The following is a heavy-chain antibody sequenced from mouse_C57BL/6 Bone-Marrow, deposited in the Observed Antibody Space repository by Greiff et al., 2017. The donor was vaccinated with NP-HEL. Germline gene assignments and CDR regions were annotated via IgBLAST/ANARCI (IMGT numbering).Heavy chain of an antibody. J-gene: IGHJ4*01. CDR1: GFTFSDYG. V-gene: IGHV5-17*01. Sequence: EVLRVESGGGLVKPGGSLKLSCAASGFTFSDYGMHWVRQAPEKGLEWVAYISSGSSTIYYADTVKGRFTISRDNAKNTLFLQMTSLRSEDTAMYYCARYYGRGGYYYAMDYWGQGTSVTGSS. D-gene: IGHD1-1*01. CDR2: ISSGSSTI. CDR3: ARYYGRGGYYYAMDY.